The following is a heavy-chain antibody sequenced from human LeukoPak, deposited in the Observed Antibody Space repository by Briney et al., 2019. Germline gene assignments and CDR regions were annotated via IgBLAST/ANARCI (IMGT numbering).Heavy chain of an antibody. CDR1: GYSFTSYW. Sequence: GESLKISCKGSGYSFTSYWISWVRQMPGKGPEWMGRIDPSDSYTNYSPSFQGHVTISADKSISTAYLQWSSLKASDTAMYYCARHIGLWFGELSNFDYWGQGTLATVSS. J-gene: IGHJ4*02. CDR2: IDPSDSYT. CDR3: ARHIGLWFGELSNFDY. V-gene: IGHV5-10-1*01. D-gene: IGHD3-10*01.